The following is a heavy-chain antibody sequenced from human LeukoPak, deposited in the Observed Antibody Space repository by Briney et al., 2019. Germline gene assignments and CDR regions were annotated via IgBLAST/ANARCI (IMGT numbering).Heavy chain of an antibody. J-gene: IGHJ4*02. CDR1: GFTFSSYA. Sequence: GGSLRLSCAASGFTFSSYAMGWVRQAPRKGLEWVSAISGSGGSTYYADSVKGRFTISRDNSKDTLYLQMNSLRAEDTAVYYYAKGLAVARYYFDYWGQGTLVTVSS. D-gene: IGHD6-19*01. CDR2: ISGSGGST. V-gene: IGHV3-23*01. CDR3: AKGLAVARYYFDY.